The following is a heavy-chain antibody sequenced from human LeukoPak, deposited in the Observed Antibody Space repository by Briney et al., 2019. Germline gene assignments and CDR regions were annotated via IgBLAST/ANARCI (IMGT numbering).Heavy chain of an antibody. CDR2: MNLKSGYT. D-gene: IGHD1-26*01. V-gene: IGHV1-8*03. CDR3: ARVAGSIDY. J-gene: IGHJ4*02. CDR1: GYSFTTYD. Sequence: ASVTVSCTASGYSFTTYDINWVRQATGQGLEWMGWMNLKSGYTGYAQKFQGRVTITRDTSTSTVYMELSSLRSEDTAAYYCARVAGSIDYWGQGTLVTVSS.